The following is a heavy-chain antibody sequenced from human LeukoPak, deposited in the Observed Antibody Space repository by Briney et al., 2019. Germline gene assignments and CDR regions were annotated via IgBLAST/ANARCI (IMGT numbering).Heavy chain of an antibody. D-gene: IGHD6-13*01. CDR1: GFTFSSYE. V-gene: IGHV3-48*03. Sequence: PGGSLRLSCAASGFTFSSYEMNWVRQAPGKGLEWVSYISSSASPIYSADSVKGRFTISRDNSKNTLYLQMNSLRDEDTAVYYCAKVSSGAAAVGIIDYWGQGTLVTVSS. J-gene: IGHJ4*02. CDR3: AKVSSGAAAVGIIDY. CDR2: ISSSASPI.